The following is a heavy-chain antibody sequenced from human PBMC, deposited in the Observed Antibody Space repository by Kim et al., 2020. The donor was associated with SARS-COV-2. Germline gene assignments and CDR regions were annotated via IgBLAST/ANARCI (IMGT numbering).Heavy chain of an antibody. CDR1: GFTFSGST. D-gene: IGHD6-19*01. CDR3: TRVSTIPGGWYDAFDI. J-gene: IGHJ3*02. CDR2: IRSKANSYAT. V-gene: IGHV3-73*01. Sequence: GGSLRLSCAASGFTFSGSTMHWVRQASGKGLEWVGRIRSKANSYATAYAASGKNRFTISRDDSKNTAYLQMNSLKTEDTAVYYCTRVSTIPGGWYDAFDIWGQGTMVTVSS.